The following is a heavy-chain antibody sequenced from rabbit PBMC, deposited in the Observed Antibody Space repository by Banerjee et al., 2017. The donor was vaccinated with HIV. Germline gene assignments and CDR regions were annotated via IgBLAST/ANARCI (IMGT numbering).Heavy chain of an antibody. D-gene: IGHD7-1*01. CDR1: GFSFSSSYW. Sequence: EESGGDLVKPEGSLTLTCTASGFSFSSSYWICWVRQAPGKGLEWIACIYTDIIGNTYYASWAKGRFTISKTSSTTVTLQMTSLTAADTATYFCARLDVGNPGYGLHLWGPGTLVTDS. CDR3: ARLDVGNPGYGLHL. CDR2: IYTDIIGNT. V-gene: IGHV1S45*01. J-gene: IGHJ4*01.